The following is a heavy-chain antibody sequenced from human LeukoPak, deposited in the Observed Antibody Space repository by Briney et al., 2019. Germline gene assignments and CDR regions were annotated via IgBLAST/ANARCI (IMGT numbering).Heavy chain of an antibody. CDR2: ISSNGGST. CDR3: ARDGGSAIPFDY. CDR1: GFTFSSYA. J-gene: IGHJ4*02. Sequence: GGSLRLSCAASGFTFSSYAMHWVRQAPGKGLEYVSAISSNGGSTYYANSVKGRFTISRDNSKNTLYLQMGSLRAEDMAVYYCARDGGSAIPFDYWGQGTLVTVSS. V-gene: IGHV3-64*01.